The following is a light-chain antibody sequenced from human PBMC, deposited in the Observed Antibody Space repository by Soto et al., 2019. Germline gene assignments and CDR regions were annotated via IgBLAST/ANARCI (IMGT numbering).Light chain of an antibody. J-gene: IGKJ4*01. CDR3: QQYDILPLT. V-gene: IGKV1-33*01. CDR1: QDSKSY. CDR2: DAS. Sequence: LSTSVGNRGTITCQAKQDSKSYLDWYQQKSGKAPKLLIYDASDLETGIPSRFSGSGSGTDFTFTIISLQPEDSATYYCQQYDILPLTFGGGTMV.